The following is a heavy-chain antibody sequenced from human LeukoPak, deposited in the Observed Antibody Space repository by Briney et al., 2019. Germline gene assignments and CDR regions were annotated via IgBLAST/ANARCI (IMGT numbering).Heavy chain of an antibody. CDR3: ARSRQASGLFNS. D-gene: IGHD3-10*01. CDR1: GYSISYGYF. CDR2: VYHSGST. V-gene: IGHV4-38-2*02. Sequence: SETLSLTCSVSGYSISYGYFWAWIRQPPGKGLEWIGSVYHSGSTHYTPSFKSRVTISLDTSKNHFSLKLTSVTAADTAVYYCARSRQASGLFNSWGQGTLVVVSS. J-gene: IGHJ5*01.